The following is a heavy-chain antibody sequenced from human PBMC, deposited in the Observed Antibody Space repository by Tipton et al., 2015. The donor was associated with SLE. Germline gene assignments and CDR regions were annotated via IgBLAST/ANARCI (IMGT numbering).Heavy chain of an antibody. CDR1: GGSISSGSYY. J-gene: IGHJ4*02. V-gene: IGHV4-61*10. CDR3: ASPITLILGVTKDY. D-gene: IGHD3-10*01. CDR2: IYYSGST. Sequence: TLSLTCTVSGGSISSGSYYWSWIRQPAGKGLEWIGYIYYSGSTNYNPSLTSRVTISVDTSKNQFSLKVSSVTAAVTAVYYCASPITLILGVTKDYWRQGTLGTVSS.